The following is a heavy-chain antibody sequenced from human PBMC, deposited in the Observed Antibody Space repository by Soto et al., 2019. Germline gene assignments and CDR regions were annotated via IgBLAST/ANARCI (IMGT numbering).Heavy chain of an antibody. CDR3: ARDGANALYYYYGMDV. J-gene: IGHJ6*02. V-gene: IGHV4-59*12. Sequence: SETLSLTCTVSGGSISSYYWSWIRQPPGKGLEWIGYIYYSGSTDYNPSLKSRVTISVDTSKNQFSLKLSSVTAEDTAVYYCARDGANALYYYYGMDVWGQGTTVTVSS. D-gene: IGHD3-16*01. CDR2: IYYSGST. CDR1: GGSISSYY.